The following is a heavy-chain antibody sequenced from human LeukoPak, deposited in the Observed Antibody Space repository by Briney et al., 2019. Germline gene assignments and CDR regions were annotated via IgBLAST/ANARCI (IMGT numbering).Heavy chain of an antibody. V-gene: IGHV4-31*03. CDR2: IYYSGST. Sequence: SETLSLTCTVSGGSISSGGYYWSWIRQHPGKGLEWIGYIYYSGSTYYNPSLKSRVTIPVDTSKNQFSLKLSSVTAADTAVYHCASNRGPDLWFGELLDPNAFDIWGQGTMVTVSS. CDR1: GGSISSGGYY. D-gene: IGHD3-10*01. J-gene: IGHJ3*02. CDR3: ASNRGPDLWFGELLDPNAFDI.